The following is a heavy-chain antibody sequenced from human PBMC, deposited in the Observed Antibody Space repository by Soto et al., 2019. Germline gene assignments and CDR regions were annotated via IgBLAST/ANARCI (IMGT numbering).Heavy chain of an antibody. CDR1: GFTFSNYE. V-gene: IGHV3-48*03. D-gene: IGHD2-21*01. CDR2: IDTSGDAM. CDR3: ARESIGCGGDCLDY. Sequence: GGSLRLSCAVSGFTFSNYEWNWVRQAPGKGLEWISYIDTSGDAMFYADSVKGRFAVSRDNTMNSLYLQMNSLRAEDTAAYYCARESIGCGGDCLDYWGQGTLVTVSS. J-gene: IGHJ4*02.